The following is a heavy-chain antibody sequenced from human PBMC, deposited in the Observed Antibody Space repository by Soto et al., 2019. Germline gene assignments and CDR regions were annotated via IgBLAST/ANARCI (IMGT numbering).Heavy chain of an antibody. CDR2: ISYSGST. Sequence: QLQLQESGPGLVKPSETLSLTCTVSGASISSSGYYWGWIRQPPGKGLEWIGTISYSGSTFYNPSLKSRVTISADTSKNQFSLKLIAVTAADTAVYYCARRAKMLRGVTDYYYGMDVWGQGTTVTVSS. D-gene: IGHD3-10*01. J-gene: IGHJ6*02. CDR3: ARRAKMLRGVTDYYYGMDV. CDR1: GASISSSGYY. V-gene: IGHV4-39*01.